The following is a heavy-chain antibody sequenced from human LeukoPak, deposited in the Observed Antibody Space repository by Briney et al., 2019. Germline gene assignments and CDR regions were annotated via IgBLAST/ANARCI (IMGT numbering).Heavy chain of an antibody. CDR1: GGSISSSSYY. J-gene: IGHJ4*02. CDR3: ATPSSSWAIDY. V-gene: IGHV4-39*01. CDR2: IYYSGST. D-gene: IGHD6-13*01. Sequence: SETLSLTCTVSGGSISSSSYYWGWIRQPPGKGLEWTGSIYYSGSTYYNPSLKSRVTISVDTSKNQFSLKLSSVTAADTAVYYCATPSSSWAIDYWGQGTLVTVSS.